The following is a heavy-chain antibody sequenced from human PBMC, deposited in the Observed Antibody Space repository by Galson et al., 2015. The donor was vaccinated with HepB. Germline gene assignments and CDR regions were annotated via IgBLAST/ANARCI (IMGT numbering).Heavy chain of an antibody. J-gene: IGHJ6*02. CDR3: ARKSLRPPNIVGATYYYYGMDV. V-gene: IGHV1-69*06. CDR2: IIPIFGTA. CDR1: GGTFSSYA. Sequence: SVKVSCKASGGTFSSYAISWVRQAPGQGLEWMGGIIPIFGTANYAQKFQGRVTITADKSTSTAYMELSSLRSEDTAVYYCARKSLRPPNIVGATYYYYGMDVWGQGTTVTVSS. D-gene: IGHD1-26*01.